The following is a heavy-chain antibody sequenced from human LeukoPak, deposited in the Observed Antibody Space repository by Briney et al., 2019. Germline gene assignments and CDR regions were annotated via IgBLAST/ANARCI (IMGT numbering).Heavy chain of an antibody. CDR2: IIPIFGTA. J-gene: IGHJ4*02. D-gene: IGHD5-18*01. CDR3: ARERGYSYGHTFDY. CDR1: GYTFTSYY. V-gene: IGHV1-69*06. Sequence: GASVKVSCKASGYTFTSYYMHWVRQAPGQGLEWMGGIIPIFGTANYAQKFQGRVTITADKSTSTAYMELSSLRSEDTAVYYCARERGYSYGHTFDYWGQGTLVTVSS.